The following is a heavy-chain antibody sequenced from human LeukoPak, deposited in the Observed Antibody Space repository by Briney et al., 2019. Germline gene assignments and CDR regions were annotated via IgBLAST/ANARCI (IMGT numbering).Heavy chain of an antibody. D-gene: IGHD5-18*01. CDR1: GFTLSDYY. V-gene: IGHV3-11*05. CDR2: ISSSSYT. Sequence: GGSLRLSWAASGFTLSDYYMSWIRQAPGKWLEWVSCISSSSYTTYADSVKGRFTISRDNAKNSLYLQMNSLRAEDTAVYYCARGEYGYRLWGQGTLVTVSS. CDR3: ARGEYGYRL. J-gene: IGHJ4*02.